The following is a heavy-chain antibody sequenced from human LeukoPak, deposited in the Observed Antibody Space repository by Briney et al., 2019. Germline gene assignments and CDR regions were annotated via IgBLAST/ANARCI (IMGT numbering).Heavy chain of an antibody. CDR2: INPNSGGT. CDR3: ARSEGYYYGSGSFFDY. J-gene: IGHJ4*02. Sequence: ASVKVSCKASGHTFTGYYMHWVRQAPGQGLEWMGWINPNSGGTNYAQKFQGRVTMTRDTSISTAYMELSRLRSDDTAVYYCARSEGYYYGSGSFFDYWGQGTLVTVSS. D-gene: IGHD3-10*01. CDR1: GHTFTGYY. V-gene: IGHV1-2*02.